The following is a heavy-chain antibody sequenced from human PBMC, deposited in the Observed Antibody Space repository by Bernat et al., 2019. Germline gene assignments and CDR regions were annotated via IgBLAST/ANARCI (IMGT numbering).Heavy chain of an antibody. J-gene: IGHJ4*02. V-gene: IGHV3-13*04. D-gene: IGHD5-24*01. CDR3: ARALGMATIGYYFDY. CDR1: GFTFSSYD. CDR2: IGTAGDT. Sequence: EVQLVESGGGLVQPGGSLRLSCEASGFTFSSYDMHWVRQATGKGLEWVSAIGTAGDTYYPGSVKGRFTISRENAKNSLYLQMNSLRAGDTAVYYCARALGMATIGYYFDYWGQGTLVTVSS.